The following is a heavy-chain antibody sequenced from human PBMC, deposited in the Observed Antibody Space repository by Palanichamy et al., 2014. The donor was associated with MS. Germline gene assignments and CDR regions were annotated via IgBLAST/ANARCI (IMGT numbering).Heavy chain of an antibody. J-gene: IGHJ4*02. Sequence: VQLQHGAAGLLKPSETLSLTCAVYGGSFSGYYWSWIRQPPGKGLEWIGEINHSGSTNYNPSLKSRVTISVDTSKNQFSLKLSSVTAADTAVYYCARGRKRTFIVVVPAAYFDYWGQGTLVTVSS. D-gene: IGHD2-2*01. CDR1: GGSFSGYY. CDR3: ARGRKRTFIVVVPAAYFDY. V-gene: IGHV4-34*01. CDR2: INHSGST.